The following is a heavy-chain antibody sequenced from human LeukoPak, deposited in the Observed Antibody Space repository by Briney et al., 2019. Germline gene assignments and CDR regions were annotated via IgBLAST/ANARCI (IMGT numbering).Heavy chain of an antibody. Sequence: PGRSLRLSCAASGFTFSTYGMHWVRQAPGKGLEWVAVIWYDGSNKNYRDSVKGRFTISRDNSKNTLYLQMNSLRAEDTAVYYCARHQIGSTGYYFDYWGQGSLVTVSS. CDR3: ARHQIGSTGYYFDY. V-gene: IGHV3-33*01. J-gene: IGHJ4*02. CDR2: IWYDGSNK. CDR1: GFTFSTYG. D-gene: IGHD3-22*01.